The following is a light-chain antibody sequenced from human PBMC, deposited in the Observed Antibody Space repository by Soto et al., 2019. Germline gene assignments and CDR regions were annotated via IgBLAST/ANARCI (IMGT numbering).Light chain of an antibody. V-gene: IGLV1-40*01. CDR3: QSYDTSLSGGV. Sequence: QAVVTQPPSVSGAPGQKVTISCTGSSSNIGAGYDVHWYQQFPGTAPKLLIYGNTNRPSGVPDRFSGSKSGTSASLAITGLQAEDEADYYCQSYDTSLSGGVFGGGTQLTVL. CDR1: SSNIGAGYD. CDR2: GNT. J-gene: IGLJ3*02.